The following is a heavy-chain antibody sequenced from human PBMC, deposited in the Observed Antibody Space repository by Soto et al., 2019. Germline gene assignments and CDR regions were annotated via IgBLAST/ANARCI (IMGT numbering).Heavy chain of an antibody. D-gene: IGHD3-9*01. V-gene: IGHV1-18*01. Sequence: QVQLVQSGAEVKTPGASVKVSCKASGYTFSKYAISWMRQAPGQGLEWVGWISVYNGNTKYAENLQGRVTVTTDTSTTTVYTELRSERTDDTAVYYCAREGAGLYYYYYGMDVWGQGTTVTVPS. CDR1: GYTFSKYA. CDR3: AREGAGLYYYYYGMDV. CDR2: ISVYNGNT. J-gene: IGHJ6*02.